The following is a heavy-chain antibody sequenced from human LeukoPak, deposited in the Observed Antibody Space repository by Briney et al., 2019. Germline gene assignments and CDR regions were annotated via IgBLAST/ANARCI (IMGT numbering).Heavy chain of an antibody. Sequence: GASVKVSCKASGGTFSSYAISWVRQAPGQGLEWMGGIIPIFGTANYAQKFQGRVTVTTDTSTSTAYMDLRSLRSDDTTVYYCARTNLDCKSGVCYDYWGQGTPVTVSS. V-gene: IGHV1-69*05. D-gene: IGHD2-8*01. CDR3: ARTNLDCKSGVCYDY. J-gene: IGHJ4*02. CDR2: IIPIFGTA. CDR1: GGTFSSYA.